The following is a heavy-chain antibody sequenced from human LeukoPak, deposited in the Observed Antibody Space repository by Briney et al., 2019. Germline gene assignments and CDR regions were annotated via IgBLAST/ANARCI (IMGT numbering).Heavy chain of an antibody. V-gene: IGHV3-23*01. CDR2: ISGSRGHT. D-gene: IGHD3-10*01. CDR1: GFTFSDYP. Sequence: GGSLRLSCAGSGFTFSDYPMTWVRQAPGKGLEWVSAISGSRGHTYYAESVRGRFTISRDNSKNTVYLQMNSLRADDTALYYCARVLTLWFGALDYWGQGRMVSV. J-gene: IGHJ4*02. CDR3: ARVLTLWFGALDY.